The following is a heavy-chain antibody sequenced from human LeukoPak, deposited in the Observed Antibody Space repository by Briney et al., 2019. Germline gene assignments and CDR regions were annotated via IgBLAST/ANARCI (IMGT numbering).Heavy chain of an antibody. Sequence: PGGFLRLSCAASGFTFSSYWMHWVRQAPGKGLVWVSRINSDGSSTSYADSVKGRFTISRDNAKNTLYLQMNSLRAEDTAVYYCARDGGNYGMDVWGQGTTVTVSS. CDR2: INSDGSST. CDR1: GFTFSSYW. CDR3: ARDGGNYGMDV. V-gene: IGHV3-74*01. J-gene: IGHJ6*02. D-gene: IGHD3-16*01.